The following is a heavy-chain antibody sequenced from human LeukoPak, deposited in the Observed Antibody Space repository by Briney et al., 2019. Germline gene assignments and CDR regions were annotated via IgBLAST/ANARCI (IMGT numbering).Heavy chain of an antibody. CDR3: AKPSARAIFGVVRINWFDP. D-gene: IGHD3-3*01. CDR1: AFTFTSYA. Sequence: GGSMTPACLASAFTFTSYAMSWVRQPQGKGLEWVSSISGSGGSTYYADSVKGRFTISRDNSKNTLYLQMNSLRAEDTAVYYCAKPSARAIFGVVRINWFDPWGQGTLVTVSS. CDR2: ISGSGGST. J-gene: IGHJ5*02. V-gene: IGHV3-23*01.